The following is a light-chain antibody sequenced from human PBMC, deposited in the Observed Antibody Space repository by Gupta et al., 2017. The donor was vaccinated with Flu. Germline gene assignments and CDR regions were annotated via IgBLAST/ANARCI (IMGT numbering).Light chain of an antibody. Sequence: DIQMTQPPSTLSASVGDRVTITCRASQSISSWLAWYQQKPGKAPKLLIYKASSLESGVPSRFSGSGSGTEFTLTISILQPDDFATYYCQQDNSSLITFGQGTRLEIK. CDR3: QQDNSSLIT. J-gene: IGKJ5*01. CDR1: QSISSW. V-gene: IGKV1-5*03. CDR2: KAS.